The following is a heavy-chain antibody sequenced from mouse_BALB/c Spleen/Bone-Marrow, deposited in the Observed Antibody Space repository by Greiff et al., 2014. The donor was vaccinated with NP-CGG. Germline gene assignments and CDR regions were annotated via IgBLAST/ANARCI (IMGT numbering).Heavy chain of an antibody. CDR1: GFSLTSYG. J-gene: IGHJ1*01. Sequence: QVQLQQSGPGLVAPSQSLSITCTVSGFSLTSYGVRWVRQPPGKGLEWLGLIWAGGSTNYNSALMSRLSISKDNSKSQVFLKMNSLQTDDTAMYYCARKDYGSRGGYFDVWGAGTTVTVSS. CDR2: IWAGGST. V-gene: IGHV2-9*02. CDR3: ARKDYGSRGGYFDV. D-gene: IGHD1-1*01.